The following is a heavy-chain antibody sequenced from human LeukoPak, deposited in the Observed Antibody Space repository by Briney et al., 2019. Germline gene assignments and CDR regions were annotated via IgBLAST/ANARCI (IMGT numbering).Heavy chain of an antibody. CDR2: INHRGST. CDR1: GGSVSSSGYF. J-gene: IGHJ4*02. D-gene: IGHD2-15*01. Sequence: SETLSLTCSVSGGSVSSSGYFWGWIRQPPGKGLEWIGEINHRGSTNYNPSLESRVTISVDTSKNHFSLDLTSVTAADTAVYYCASGGWYRGYWGQGTLVTVSS. V-gene: IGHV4-39*02. CDR3: ASGGWYRGY.